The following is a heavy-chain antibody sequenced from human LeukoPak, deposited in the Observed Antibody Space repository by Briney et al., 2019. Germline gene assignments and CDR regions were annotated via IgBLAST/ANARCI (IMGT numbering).Heavy chain of an antibody. CDR2: ISSSSSYI. Sequence: PGGSLRLSCAAPGFTFSRHGINWVRQAPGKGLEWVSSISSSSSYIYNADSVKGRFTISRDNAKNSLYLQMNSLRAEDTAVYYCARDRVKYCSGGTCYSSSAFDIWGQGTMVTVSS. J-gene: IGHJ3*02. CDR1: GFTFSRHG. V-gene: IGHV3-21*01. CDR3: ARDRVKYCSGGTCYSSSAFDI. D-gene: IGHD2-15*01.